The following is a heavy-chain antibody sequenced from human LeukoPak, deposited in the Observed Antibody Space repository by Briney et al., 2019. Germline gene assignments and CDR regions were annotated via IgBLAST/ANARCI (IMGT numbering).Heavy chain of an antibody. Sequence: ETLSLTCAVYGGSFSGYYWSWVRQAPGKGLEWVSAISGSGGSTYYADSVKGRFTISRDNSKSTLYLQMNSLRAEDTAVYYCASILATTFDYWGQGTLVTVSS. V-gene: IGHV3-23*01. J-gene: IGHJ4*02. CDR2: ISGSGGST. CDR1: GGSFSGYY. CDR3: ASILATTFDY. D-gene: IGHD4-11*01.